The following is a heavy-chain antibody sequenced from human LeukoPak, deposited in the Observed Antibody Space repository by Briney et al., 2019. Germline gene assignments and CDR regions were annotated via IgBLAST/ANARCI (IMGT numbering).Heavy chain of an antibody. J-gene: IGHJ4*02. V-gene: IGHV3-30*04. CDR3: ARSYGSGSYSEYYFDY. D-gene: IGHD3-10*01. CDR2: ISYDGSNK. CDR1: GFTFSIYA. Sequence: GGSLRLSCAASGFTFSIYAMHWVRQAPGKGLGWVAVISYDGSNKYYADSVKGRFTISRDNSKNTLYLQMNSLRAEDTAVYYCARSYGSGSYSEYYFDYWGQGTLVTVSS.